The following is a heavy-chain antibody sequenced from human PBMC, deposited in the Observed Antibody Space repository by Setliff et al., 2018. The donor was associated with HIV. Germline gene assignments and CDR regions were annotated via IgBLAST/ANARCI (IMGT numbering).Heavy chain of an antibody. D-gene: IGHD6-13*01. CDR1: GGSLTDYD. Sequence: PSETLSLTCAVYGGSLTDYDWTWIRQTPAKGLEWIGEISHSGRTNYNPSLKTRLIISMDTSRNQFSLELSSLTSADTAIYYCVRGRDYGSSWSRPFYFDFWGHGNLVTVSS. CDR3: VRGRDYGSSWSRPFYFDF. CDR2: ISHSGRT. V-gene: IGHV4-34*01. J-gene: IGHJ4*01.